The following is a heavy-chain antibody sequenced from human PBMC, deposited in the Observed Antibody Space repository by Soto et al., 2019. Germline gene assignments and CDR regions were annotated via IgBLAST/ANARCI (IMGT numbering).Heavy chain of an antibody. D-gene: IGHD3-10*01. Sequence: EVQLMESGGDLVQPGRSLRLSCAASGFNFNDYAMHWVRQAPGKGLEWVSGISWNSNTIAYADSVKGRFTISRDNAKNSLYLQMNSLRPVETALYYCAREAGAYPPMGWGQGTLVTVSS. CDR3: AREAGAYPPMG. CDR2: ISWNSNTI. CDR1: GFNFNDYA. J-gene: IGHJ4*02. V-gene: IGHV3-9*01.